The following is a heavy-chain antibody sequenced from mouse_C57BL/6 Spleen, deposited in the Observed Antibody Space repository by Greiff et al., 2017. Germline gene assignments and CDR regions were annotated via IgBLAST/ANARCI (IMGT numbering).Heavy chain of an antibody. CDR2: INPSTGGT. D-gene: IGHD2-10*02. J-gene: IGHJ2*01. CDR3: ARGYDLYYFDY. Sequence: VQLQQSGPELVKPGASVKISCKASGYSFTGYYMHWVKQSPEKSLEWIGEINPSTGGTSYKQKFKGKATLTVDKSSSTAYMQLKSLTSEDSAVYCCARGYDLYYFDYWGQGTTLTVSS. CDR1: GYSFTGYY. V-gene: IGHV1-43*01.